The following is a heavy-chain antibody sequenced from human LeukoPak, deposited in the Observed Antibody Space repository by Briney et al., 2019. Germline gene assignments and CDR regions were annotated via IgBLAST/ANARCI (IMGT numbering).Heavy chain of an antibody. D-gene: IGHD2-2*01. CDR1: GGSISSGTYY. V-gene: IGHV4-61*02. Sequence: SQTLSLTCIVSGGSISSGTYYWSWIRQPAGKGLEWIGRIYTSGSTNYNPSLKSRVTISVDTSKNQFSLKLSSVTAADSAVYYCARCSLAFCSSTGCYSNAMDVWGQGTTVTVSS. CDR3: ARCSLAFCSSTGCYSNAMDV. J-gene: IGHJ6*02. CDR2: IYTSGST.